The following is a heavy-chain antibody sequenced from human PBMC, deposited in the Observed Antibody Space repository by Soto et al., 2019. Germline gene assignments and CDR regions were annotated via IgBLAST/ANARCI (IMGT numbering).Heavy chain of an antibody. CDR2: IWYDGSNK. Sequence: GGSLRLSCAASGFTFSSYGMHWVRQAPGKGLEWVAVIWYDGSNKYYADSVKGRFTISRDNSKNTLYLQMNSLRAEDTAVYYCARGRITIFGVVHTHGMDVWGQGTTVTVSS. D-gene: IGHD3-3*01. V-gene: IGHV3-33*01. CDR3: ARGRITIFGVVHTHGMDV. CDR1: GFTFSSYG. J-gene: IGHJ6*02.